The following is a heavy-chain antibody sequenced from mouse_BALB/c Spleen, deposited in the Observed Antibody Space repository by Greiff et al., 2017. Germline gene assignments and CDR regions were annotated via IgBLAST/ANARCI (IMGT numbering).Heavy chain of an antibody. CDR1: GFTFSSYA. V-gene: IGHV5-6-5*01. D-gene: IGHD2-14*01. CDR3: ARGDYRYDWFAY. J-gene: IGHJ3*01. CDR2: ISSGGST. Sequence: EVHLVESGGGLVKPGGSLKLSCAASGFTFSSYAMSWVRQTPEKRLEWVASISSGGSTYYPDSVKGRFTISRDNARNILYLQMSSLRSEDTAMYYCARGDYRYDWFAYWGQGTLVTVSA.